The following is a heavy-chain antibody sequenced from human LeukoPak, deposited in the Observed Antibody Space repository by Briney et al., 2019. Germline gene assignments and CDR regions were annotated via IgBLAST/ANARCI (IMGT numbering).Heavy chain of an antibody. V-gene: IGHV3-21*01. CDR1: GFTFSSYT. CDR3: ARFDL. J-gene: IGHJ2*01. CDR2: ISSSSTYI. Sequence: GGSLRLSCAASGFTFSSYTMNWVRQAPGKGLEWVSSISSSSTYINYADSVKGRFTISRDNAKNSLYLQMNSLRAEDTAVYYCARFDLWGRGTLVTVSS.